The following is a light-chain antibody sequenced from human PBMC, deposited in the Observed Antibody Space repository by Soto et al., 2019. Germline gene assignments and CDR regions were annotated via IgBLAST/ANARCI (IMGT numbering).Light chain of an antibody. V-gene: IGKV3-20*01. CDR3: QQYGSSPGT. Sequence: EIVLKQSPATLSLSPGERATLSCWASQSVTSNYLAWYQQKPGQAPRLLIFGASIRATGLPDRFSGSGSGTDFTLTISRLEPEDFAVYYCQQYGSSPGTFGQGTKVDIK. CDR2: GAS. CDR1: QSVTSNY. J-gene: IGKJ1*01.